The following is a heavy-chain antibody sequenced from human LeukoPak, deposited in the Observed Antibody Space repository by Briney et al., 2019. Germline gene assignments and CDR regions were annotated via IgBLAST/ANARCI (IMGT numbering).Heavy chain of an antibody. CDR3: ARGVGIVATMFDY. V-gene: IGHV3-21*01. D-gene: IGHD5-12*01. Sequence: PGGSLRLSCAASGFTFSNYALSWVRQAPGKGPEWVSTISGSGSATFYADSVKGRFTISRDNAKNSLYLQMNSLRAEDTAVYYCARGVGIVATMFDYWGQGTLVTVSS. J-gene: IGHJ4*02. CDR1: GFTFSNYA. CDR2: ISGSGSAT.